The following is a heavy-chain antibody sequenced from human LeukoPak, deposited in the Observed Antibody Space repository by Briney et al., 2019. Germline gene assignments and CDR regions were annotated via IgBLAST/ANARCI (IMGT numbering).Heavy chain of an antibody. V-gene: IGHV3-9*01. CDR1: GFTFDDYA. Sequence: SGGSLRPSCAASGFTFDDYAMHWVRQAPGKGLEWVSGISWNSGSIGYADSVKGRFTISRDNAKNSLYLQMNSLRAEDTAVFYCARDPGYSNSPYYLDYWGQGTLVTVSS. D-gene: IGHD5-12*01. J-gene: IGHJ4*02. CDR3: ARDPGYSNSPYYLDY. CDR2: ISWNSGSI.